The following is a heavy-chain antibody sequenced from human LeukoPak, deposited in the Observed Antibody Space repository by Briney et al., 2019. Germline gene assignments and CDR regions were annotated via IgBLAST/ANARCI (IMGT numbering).Heavy chain of an antibody. J-gene: IGHJ3*02. CDR3: TRVELVYSGSYPGAFDI. Sequence: TGGSLRLSCTASGFTFGDYAMSWVRQAPGKGLEWVGFIRSKAYGGTTEYAASVKGRFTISRDDSKSIAYLQMNSLKTEDTAVYYCTRVELVYSGSYPGAFDIWGQGTMVTVSS. V-gene: IGHV3-49*04. CDR2: IRSKAYGGTT. CDR1: GFTFGDYA. D-gene: IGHD1-26*01.